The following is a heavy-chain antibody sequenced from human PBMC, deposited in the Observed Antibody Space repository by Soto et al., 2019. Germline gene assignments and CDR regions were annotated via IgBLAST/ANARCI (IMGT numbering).Heavy chain of an antibody. V-gene: IGHV5-10-1*01. Sequence: HGESLKISCKGSGYSFTSYWISWARQMPGKGLEWMGRIDPSDSYTNYSPSFQGHVTISADKSISTAYLQWSSLKASDTAMFYCARGQLGYCSGGSCFRTGFDPWGQGTLVTVSS. J-gene: IGHJ5*02. CDR2: IDPSDSYT. CDR3: ARGQLGYCSGGSCFRTGFDP. D-gene: IGHD2-15*01. CDR1: GYSFTSYW.